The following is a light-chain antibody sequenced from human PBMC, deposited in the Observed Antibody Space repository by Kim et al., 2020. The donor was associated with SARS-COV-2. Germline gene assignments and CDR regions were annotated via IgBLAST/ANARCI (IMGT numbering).Light chain of an antibody. J-gene: IGLJ3*02. Sequence: GHALSISCTGASSDVGGYNYVSWYQHHSGKAPKLMIYDVNKRPSGVSNRFSGSKSGNTASLTISGLQAEDEADYYCSSYSSSSTWVFGGGTQLTVL. CDR2: DVN. CDR3: SSYSSSSTWV. CDR1: SSDVGGYNY. V-gene: IGLV2-14*03.